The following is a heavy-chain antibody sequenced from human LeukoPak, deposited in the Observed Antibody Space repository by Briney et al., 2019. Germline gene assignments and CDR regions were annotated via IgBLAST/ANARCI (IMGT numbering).Heavy chain of an antibody. CDR2: ISPGGGPT. D-gene: IGHD5-12*01. CDR3: ARDGAWLRFDD. CDR1: GFPFSSHG. V-gene: IGHV3-23*01. Sequence: GGSLRLSCAGSGFPFSSHGMNWVRQAPGKGLEWVSGISPGGGPTYYADSVKGRFTISRDDSKNTLYLQMKNLRAEDTAVYYCARDGAWLRFDDWGQGILVTVSS. J-gene: IGHJ4*02.